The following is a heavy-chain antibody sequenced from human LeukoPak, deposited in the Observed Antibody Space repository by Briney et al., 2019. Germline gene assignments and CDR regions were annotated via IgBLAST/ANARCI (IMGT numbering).Heavy chain of an antibody. CDR1: GGSISSYY. J-gene: IGHJ4*02. V-gene: IGHV4-59*12. CDR2: IYYSGST. D-gene: IGHD2-8*01. CDR3: ARNGGVLYQHHPFDY. Sequence: SETLSLTCTVSGGSISSYYWSWIRQPPGKGLEWIGYIYYSGSTNYNPSLKSRVTISVDRSKNQFSLKLSSVTAADTAVYYCARNGGVLYQHHPFDYWGQGTLVTVSS.